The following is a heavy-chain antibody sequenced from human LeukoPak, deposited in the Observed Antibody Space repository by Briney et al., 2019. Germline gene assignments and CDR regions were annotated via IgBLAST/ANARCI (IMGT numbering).Heavy chain of an antibody. D-gene: IGHD1-26*01. CDR1: GGTLSRST. CDR3: ARDYGVGSTMFDYY. V-gene: IGHV1-69*13. J-gene: IGHJ4*02. Sequence: ASVKVSCKASGGTLSRSTISWVRQAPGQGLEWMGGIIPIFGTPNYAQKFQGRVTITADESTATAYMELSSLRSGDTAAYYCARDYGVGSTMFDYYWGQGTLVTVSS. CDR2: IIPIFGTP.